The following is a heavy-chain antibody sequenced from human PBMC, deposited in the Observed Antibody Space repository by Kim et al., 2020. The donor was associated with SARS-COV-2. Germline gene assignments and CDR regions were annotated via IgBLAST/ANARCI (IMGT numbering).Heavy chain of an antibody. D-gene: IGHD6-6*01. CDR2: GNT. CDR3: ARSRPSRI. J-gene: IGHJ4*02. Sequence: GNTGYAQKFQGRVTMTRNTSISTAYMELSSLRSEDTAVYYCARSRPSRIWGQVTLVTVSS. V-gene: IGHV1-8*01.